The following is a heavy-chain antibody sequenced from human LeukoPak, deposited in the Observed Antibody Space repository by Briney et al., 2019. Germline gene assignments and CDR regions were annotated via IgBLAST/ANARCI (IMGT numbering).Heavy chain of an antibody. J-gene: IGHJ4*02. CDR3: TTDRSYYDSSGYQEYYLDY. V-gene: IGHV3-15*01. CDR1: GFTFSNAW. Sequence: PGGSLRLSCAASGFTFSNAWMSWVRQAPGMGLEWVGRIKSKTDGGTTDYAAPVKGRFTISRDDSKNTLYLQMNSLKTEDTAVYYCTTDRSYYDSSGYQEYYLDYWGQGTLVIVSS. CDR2: IKSKTDGGTT. D-gene: IGHD3-22*01.